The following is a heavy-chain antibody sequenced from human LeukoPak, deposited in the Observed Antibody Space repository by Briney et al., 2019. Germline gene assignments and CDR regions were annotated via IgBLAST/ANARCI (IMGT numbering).Heavy chain of an antibody. D-gene: IGHD1-26*01. CDR2: IWYDGHNN. V-gene: IGHV3-30*02. Sequence: GGSLRLSCVASGFTFSKYGMHWVRQAPGKGLQWLAIIWYDGHNNYYADSVKGRFTISRDNAKNSLYLQMNSLRAEDTALYYCAKAGIVGAPTTYFDYWGQGTLVTVSS. CDR3: AKAGIVGAPTTYFDY. CDR1: GFTFSKYG. J-gene: IGHJ4*02.